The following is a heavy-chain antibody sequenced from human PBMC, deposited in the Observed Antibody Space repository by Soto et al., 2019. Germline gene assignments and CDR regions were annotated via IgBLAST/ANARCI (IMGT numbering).Heavy chain of an antibody. D-gene: IGHD2-15*01. V-gene: IGHV3-30-3*01. Sequence: QVQLVESGGGVVQPGRSLRLSCAASGFTFSNYAMYWVRQAPGEGLEWVAVISYDGNNKYYADSVKGRFTISRDNSKNTLYLQMNSLGAEDTAVYYCARAGCDGGTCYTLVGLRYGMDVWGQGTTVTVSS. CDR2: ISYDGNNK. CDR3: ARAGCDGGTCYTLVGLRYGMDV. CDR1: GFTFSNYA. J-gene: IGHJ6*02.